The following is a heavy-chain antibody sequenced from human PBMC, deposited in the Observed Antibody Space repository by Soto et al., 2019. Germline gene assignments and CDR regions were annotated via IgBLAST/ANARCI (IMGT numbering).Heavy chain of an antibody. J-gene: IGHJ6*03. CDR2: IYSGGST. CDR1: GFTVSSNY. Sequence: EVQLVESGGGLVQPGGSLRLSCAASGFTVSSNYMSWVRQAPGKGLEWVSVIYSGGSTYYADSVKGRFTISRDNSKNTLYLQMNSLRAEDTAVYYCARDRNWNYDMDVWGKGTTVTVSS. CDR3: ARDRNWNYDMDV. V-gene: IGHV3-66*01. D-gene: IGHD1-20*01.